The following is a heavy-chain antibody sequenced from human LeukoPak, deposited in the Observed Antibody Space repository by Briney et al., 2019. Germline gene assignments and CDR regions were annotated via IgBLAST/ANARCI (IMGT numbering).Heavy chain of an antibody. J-gene: IGHJ4*02. CDR1: GFTFSSYA. CDR2: ISGSGGST. V-gene: IGHV3-23*01. Sequence: GGSLRLSCAASGFTFSSYAMSWVRQAPGKGLEWVSAISGSGGSTYYADSVKGRFTISRDNSKNTLYLQMNGLRARDTAVYYCAKDRGYMDSRLGFDYWGQGTLVTVSS. CDR3: AKDRGYMDSRLGFDY. D-gene: IGHD3-10*01.